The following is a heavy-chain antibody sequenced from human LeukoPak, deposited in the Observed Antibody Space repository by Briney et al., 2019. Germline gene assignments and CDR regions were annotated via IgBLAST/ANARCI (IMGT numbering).Heavy chain of an antibody. CDR3: VRAGATGYGSGWFEVLEY. D-gene: IGHD6-19*01. CDR1: RFTFSSYA. V-gene: IGHV3-30-3*01. CDR2: MSHDGTNK. Sequence: TGGSLRLSCAASRFTFSSYAMHWVRQAPGKGLEWVAVMSHDGTNKYYAGSVKGRFTISRDNSKNTLFLQMNTLRPDDTAVYYCVRAGATGYGSGWFEVLEYWGRGTLVTVSS. J-gene: IGHJ4*02.